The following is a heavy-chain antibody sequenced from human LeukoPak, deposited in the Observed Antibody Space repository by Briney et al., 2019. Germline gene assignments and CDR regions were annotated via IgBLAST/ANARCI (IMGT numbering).Heavy chain of an antibody. CDR1: GGSITSGDYY. J-gene: IGHJ5*02. CDR2: MYYSGST. Sequence: SQTLSLTCTVSGGSITSGDYYWSWIRQPPGKGLEWIAYMYYSGSTYYNPSLKSRVTMSADTSKNQFSLKLSSVTAADTAVYYCARPYYYDSRIDPWGQGTLVTVST. V-gene: IGHV4-30-4*01. CDR3: ARPYYYDSRIDP. D-gene: IGHD3-22*01.